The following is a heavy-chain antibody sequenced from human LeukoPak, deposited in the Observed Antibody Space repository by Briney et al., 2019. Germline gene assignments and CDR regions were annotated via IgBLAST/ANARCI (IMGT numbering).Heavy chain of an antibody. CDR1: GYSFTSYW. CDR3: ARRFSYSSGWAP. D-gene: IGHD6-19*01. V-gene: IGHV5-51*01. J-gene: IGHJ5*02. Sequence: GESLQISSKGSGYSFTSYWIGWVRRMPGKGLEWMGIIYPGDSNTRYSPSFQGQVTISADKSISTAYLQWSSLKASDTAMYYCARRFSYSSGWAPWGQGTLVTVSS. CDR2: IYPGDSNT.